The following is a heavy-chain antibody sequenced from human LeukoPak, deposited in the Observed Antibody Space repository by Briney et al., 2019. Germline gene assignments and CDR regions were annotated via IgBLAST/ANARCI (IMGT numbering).Heavy chain of an antibody. Sequence: QPGRSLRLSCAASGFTFSSYGMHWVRQCPGKGLEWVAVIWYDGSNKHYAESVKGRFTISRDNSKNTLYLQMNSLRAEDTAVYYCAREGNSGYDWNYWGQGTLVTVSS. CDR1: GFTFSSYG. CDR3: AREGNSGYDWNY. J-gene: IGHJ4*02. V-gene: IGHV3-33*01. D-gene: IGHD5-12*01. CDR2: IWYDGSNK.